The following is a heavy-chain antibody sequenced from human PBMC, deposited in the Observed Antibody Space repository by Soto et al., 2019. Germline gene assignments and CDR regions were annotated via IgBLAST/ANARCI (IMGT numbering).Heavy chain of an antibody. J-gene: IGHJ6*02. D-gene: IGHD6-19*01. V-gene: IGHV3-23*01. Sequence: EVQLLESGGGLVQPGGSLRLSCAASGFTFSSYAMSWVRQAPGKGLEWVSTINTSGGSTLYADSVKGRFTISRDNSKNTLYLQMISLRAEDTAVYYCAKGKSSGGGWSYGMDVWGQGTTVTVAS. CDR3: AKGKSSGGGWSYGMDV. CDR2: INTSGGST. CDR1: GFTFSSYA.